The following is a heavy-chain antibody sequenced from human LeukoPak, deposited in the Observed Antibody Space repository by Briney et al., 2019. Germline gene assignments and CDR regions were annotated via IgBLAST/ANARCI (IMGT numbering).Heavy chain of an antibody. J-gene: IGHJ6*04. CDR1: GFTFSSYA. Sequence: PGGSLRLSYAASGFTFSSYAMNWVRQAPGKGLEWVSAISHSGATTYYADSVKGRFTISRDNAKNSLYLQMNSLRAEDTAVYYCAELGITMIGGVWGKGTTVTISS. D-gene: IGHD3-10*02. V-gene: IGHV3-23*01. CDR2: ISHSGATT. CDR3: AELGITMIGGV.